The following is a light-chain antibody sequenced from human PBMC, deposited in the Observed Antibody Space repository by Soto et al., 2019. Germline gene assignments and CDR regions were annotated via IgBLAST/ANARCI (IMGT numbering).Light chain of an antibody. V-gene: IGKV1-39*01. CDR3: QQSYSTPT. CDR1: QSISRY. CDR2: AAS. J-gene: IGKJ1*01. Sequence: DIQMTQSPSSLSASVGDRVTIICRASQSISRYLNWYQLKPGKAPKLLIYAASSLQSGVPSRFSGSGSGTDFTLTISSLQPEDFATYYCQQSYSTPTFGQGTKVEIK.